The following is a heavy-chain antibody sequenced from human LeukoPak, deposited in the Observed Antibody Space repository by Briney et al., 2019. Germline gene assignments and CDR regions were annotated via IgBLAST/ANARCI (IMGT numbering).Heavy chain of an antibody. D-gene: IGHD1-26*01. J-gene: IGHJ4*02. CDR3: ARQPLYSGSYPPADY. CDR2: IYYSGST. CDR1: GGSISSYY. Sequence: SETLSLTCTVSGGSISSYYWSWIRQPPGKGLEWIGSIYYSGSTYYNPSLKSRVTISVDTSKNQFSLKLSSVTAADTAVYYCARQPLYSGSYPPADYWGQGTLVTVSS. V-gene: IGHV4-59*05.